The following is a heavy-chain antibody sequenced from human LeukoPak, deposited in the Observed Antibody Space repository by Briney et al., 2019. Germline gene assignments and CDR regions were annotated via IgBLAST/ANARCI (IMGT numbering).Heavy chain of an antibody. CDR1: GFTLSSYA. D-gene: IGHD5-18*01. CDR3: ARGRGYSYGFIVY. CDR2: ISYDGSNK. Sequence: GGALRLSCAASGFTLSSYALHWVRQAPGKGLEWVAVISYDGSNKYYADSVKGRFTISRDNSKNTLYLQMNSLRAEDTAVYYCARGRGYSYGFIVYWGQGTLVTVSS. J-gene: IGHJ4*02. V-gene: IGHV3-30-3*01.